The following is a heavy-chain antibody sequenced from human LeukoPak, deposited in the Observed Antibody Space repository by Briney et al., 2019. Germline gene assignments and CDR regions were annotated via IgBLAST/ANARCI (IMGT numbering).Heavy chain of an antibody. Sequence: PSETLSLTCPVSGGSIGSYYWSWIRQPPGKGLEWIGYIYYSGSTNYNPSLKSRVTISVDTSKNQFSLKLSSVTAADTAVYYCSGSLKPDFDYWGQGTLVTVSS. J-gene: IGHJ4*02. CDR1: GGSIGSYY. D-gene: IGHD1-26*01. V-gene: IGHV4-59*01. CDR3: SGSLKPDFDY. CDR2: IYYSGST.